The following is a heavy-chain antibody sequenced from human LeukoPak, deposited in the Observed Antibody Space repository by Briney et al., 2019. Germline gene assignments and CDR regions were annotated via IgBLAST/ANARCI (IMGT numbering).Heavy chain of an antibody. Sequence: PGGSLRLSCAASGFTFSDYYMSWIRQAPGKGLEWVANMRQDGSEKYYVDSVKGRFTISRDNAKNSLYLQMNSLRAGDTAVYYCARVQGELFCSSTSCYVIGFDYWGQGTLVTVSS. CDR2: MRQDGSEK. CDR3: ARVQGELFCSSTSCYVIGFDY. J-gene: IGHJ4*02. D-gene: IGHD2-2*01. V-gene: IGHV3-7*01. CDR1: GFTFSDYY.